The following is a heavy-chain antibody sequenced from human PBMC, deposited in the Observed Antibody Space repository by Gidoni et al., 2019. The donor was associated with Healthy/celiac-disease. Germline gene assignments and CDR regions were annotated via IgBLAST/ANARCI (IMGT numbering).Heavy chain of an antibody. CDR3: ARVPAVAGTPWDY. J-gene: IGHJ4*02. V-gene: IGHV4-61*01. CDR2: IYYSGST. CDR1: GGSVRSGSYY. D-gene: IGHD6-19*01. Sequence: QVQLQESGPGLVKPSETLSLTCTVSGGSVRSGSYYWSWIRQPPGKGLEWIGYIYYSGSTNYNPSLKSRVTISVDTSKNQFSLKLSSVTAADTAVYYCARVPAVAGTPWDYWGQGTLVTVSS.